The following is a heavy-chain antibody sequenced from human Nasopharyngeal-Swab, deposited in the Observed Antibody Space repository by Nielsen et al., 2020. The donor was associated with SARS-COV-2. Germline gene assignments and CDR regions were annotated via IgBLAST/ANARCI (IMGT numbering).Heavy chain of an antibody. Sequence: GGSLRLSCAASGFTFSGYALSWVRQAPGKGLEWVSAISASGAGTYFADSVKGRFTISRDNSKNTLYLQMKSLRAEDTAVYYCAKVGATMVRGVHNWFDPWGQGTLVTVSS. J-gene: IGHJ5*02. CDR3: AKVGATMVRGVHNWFDP. V-gene: IGHV3-23*01. D-gene: IGHD3-10*01. CDR2: ISASGAGT. CDR1: GFTFSGYA.